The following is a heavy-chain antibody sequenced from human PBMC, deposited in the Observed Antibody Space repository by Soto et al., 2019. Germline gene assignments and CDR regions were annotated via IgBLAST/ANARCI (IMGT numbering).Heavy chain of an antibody. D-gene: IGHD2-2*01. CDR1: GFAFNNYG. V-gene: IGHV3-21*01. J-gene: IGHJ4*02. Sequence: GGSLRLSCTVSGFAFNNYGINWVRQAPGKGLEWVSSISKSDYTYYSDSVKGRFTISRDNAKNSVSLQMNTLRVEDTAVYYCAREDSIIIPAVSDFWGQGTLVTV. CDR2: ISKSDYT. CDR3: AREDSIIIPAVSDF.